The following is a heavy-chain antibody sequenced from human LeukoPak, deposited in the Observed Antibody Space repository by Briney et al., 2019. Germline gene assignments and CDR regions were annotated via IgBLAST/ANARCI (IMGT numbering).Heavy chain of an antibody. CDR2: IYSGGTT. V-gene: IGHV3-53*01. D-gene: IGHD4-23*01. Sequence: PGGALRLSRAASGFTLSSNHMRWVRQAPGKGLKWVSIIYSGGTTYYADSVKGRFTISRDNSKNTLYLQMNTLRAEDTAVYYCARDADYGGSPDAFDVWGRGTIVTVSS. CDR3: ARDADYGGSPDAFDV. CDR1: GFTLSSNH. J-gene: IGHJ3*01.